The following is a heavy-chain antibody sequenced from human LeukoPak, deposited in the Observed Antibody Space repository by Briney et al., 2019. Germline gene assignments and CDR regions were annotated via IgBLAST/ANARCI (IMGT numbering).Heavy chain of an antibody. D-gene: IGHD3-3*01. V-gene: IGHV3-23*01. CDR2: ISGSGGST. CDR3: AKVAGYEGYYMDV. Sequence: GASVKVSCKASGYTFTSYAMSWVRQAPGKGLEWVSAISGSGGSTYYADSVKGRFTISRDNSKNTLYLQMNSLRAEDTAVYYCAKVAGYEGYYMDVWGKGTTVTVSS. CDR1: GYTFTSYA. J-gene: IGHJ6*03.